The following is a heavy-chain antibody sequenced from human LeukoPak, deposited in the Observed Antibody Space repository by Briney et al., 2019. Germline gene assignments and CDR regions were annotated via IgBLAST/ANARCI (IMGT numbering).Heavy chain of an antibody. CDR1: GYNFTNFG. CDR2: VSGYLKDANSAQKFYVKNT. Sequence: GASVKVSCKASGYNFTNFGISWVRQAPGQGLEWMGWVSGYLKDANSAQKFYVKNTKYTERFHGRVTMTADTSTSIAYMELSSLKFDDTAVYFCARDLPVVALVMDYWGQGTLITVSS. J-gene: IGHJ4*02. V-gene: IGHV1-18*01. CDR3: ARDLPVVALVMDY. D-gene: IGHD2-15*01.